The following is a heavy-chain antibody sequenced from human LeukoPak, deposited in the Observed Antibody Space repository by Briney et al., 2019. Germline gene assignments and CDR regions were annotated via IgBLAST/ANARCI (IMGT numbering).Heavy chain of an antibody. D-gene: IGHD1-26*01. Sequence: SETLSLTCTVSGGSISTYYWSWIRQPPGKGLEWIGYIYYTGSTSYNPSLKSRVTMSLDASKNQFSLELNSVTPADTAVYYCARGGDYWPQWWFDPWGRGTLVSVSS. CDR2: IYYTGST. J-gene: IGHJ5*02. V-gene: IGHV4-59*01. CDR1: GGSISTYY. CDR3: ARGGDYWPQWWFDP.